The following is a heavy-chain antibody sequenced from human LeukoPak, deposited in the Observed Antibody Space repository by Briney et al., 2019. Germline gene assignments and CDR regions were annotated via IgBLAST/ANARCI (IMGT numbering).Heavy chain of an antibody. CDR1: GYSFSSYW. V-gene: IGHV5-51*01. Sequence: HGESLKISCKGSGYSFSSYWIAWVRQMPGKGLEWMGIIHPGDSDTRYSPSFQGQVTISADKSISTAYLQWSSLKASDTAMYYCARRKNFYGSGNYSLDYWGQGTLVTVSS. D-gene: IGHD3-10*01. J-gene: IGHJ4*01. CDR3: ARRKNFYGSGNYSLDY. CDR2: IHPGDSDT.